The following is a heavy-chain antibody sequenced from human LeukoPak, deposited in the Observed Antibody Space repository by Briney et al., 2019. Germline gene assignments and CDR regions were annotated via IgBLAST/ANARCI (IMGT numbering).Heavy chain of an antibody. Sequence: SVKVSCKASGGTFSSYAISWVRQAPGQGLEWMGRIIPILGIANYAQKFQGRVTITADKSTSTAYMELSSLRSEDTAVYYCARGSSGWYADGYWGQGTLVTVSS. CDR3: ARGSSGWYADGY. D-gene: IGHD6-19*01. CDR2: IIPILGIA. J-gene: IGHJ4*02. CDR1: GGTFSSYA. V-gene: IGHV1-69*04.